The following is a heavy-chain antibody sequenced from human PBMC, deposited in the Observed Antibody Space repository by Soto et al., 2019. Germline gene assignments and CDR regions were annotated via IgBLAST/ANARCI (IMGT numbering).Heavy chain of an antibody. CDR2: IYYSGST. D-gene: IGHD3-10*01. Sequence: PSETLSLTCTVSGGSISSSSYYWGWIRQPPGKGLEWIGSIYYSGSTYYNPSLKSRVTISVDTSKNQFSLKLSSVTAADTAVYYCAGLRPEMVRRDSFAPWGQGTLVTVPS. CDR3: AGLRPEMVRRDSFAP. CDR1: GGSISSSSYY. V-gene: IGHV4-39*01. J-gene: IGHJ5*02.